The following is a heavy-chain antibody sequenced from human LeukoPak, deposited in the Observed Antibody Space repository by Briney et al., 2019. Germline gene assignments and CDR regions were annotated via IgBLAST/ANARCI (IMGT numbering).Heavy chain of an antibody. J-gene: IGHJ5*02. Sequence: GASVKVSCKASGYTFTGYYMHWVRQAPGQGLEWMGWINPNSGGTNYAQKFQGRVTMTRDTSISTAYMELSRLRSDDTAVYYCARGRVYCSSTSCSLSWFDPWGQGTLVTVSS. CDR2: INPNSGGT. V-gene: IGHV1-2*02. CDR1: GYTFTGYY. D-gene: IGHD2-2*01. CDR3: ARGRVYCSSTSCSLSWFDP.